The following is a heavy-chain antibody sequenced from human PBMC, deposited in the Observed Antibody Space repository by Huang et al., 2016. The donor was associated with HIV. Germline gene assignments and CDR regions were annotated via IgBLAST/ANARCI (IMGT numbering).Heavy chain of an antibody. V-gene: IGHV4-34*01. CDR3: ARRFRVAAARKWFDP. J-gene: IGHJ5*02. D-gene: IGHD6-13*01. CDR1: GGSLSGYS. Sequence: QVQLQQWGAGLLKPSETLSLPCAVYGGSLSGYSWSRIRQSPAKGLEWVGEINDSATPTYNPSLKGRVTISLDTSKNQFSLKLSSVTAADTAVYYCARRFRVAAARKWFDPWGQGILVTVSS. CDR2: INDSATP.